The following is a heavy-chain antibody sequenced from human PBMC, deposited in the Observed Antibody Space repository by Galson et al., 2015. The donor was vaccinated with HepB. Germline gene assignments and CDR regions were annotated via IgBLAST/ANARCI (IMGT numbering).Heavy chain of an antibody. V-gene: IGHV3-64D*08. J-gene: IGHJ3*02. Sequence: SLRLSCAASGFTFGSYAMQWVRQAPGKGLEYLSAISRDGGTTYYADSVRGRSFISRDNSKNTLYLQMTSLRGEDTAVYYCVSLDICGQGTQVTVSS. CDR2: ISRDGGTT. CDR3: VSLDI. CDR1: GFTFGSYA.